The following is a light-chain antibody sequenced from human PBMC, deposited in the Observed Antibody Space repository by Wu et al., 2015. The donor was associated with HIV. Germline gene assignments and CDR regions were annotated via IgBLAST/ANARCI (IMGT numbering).Light chain of an antibody. CDR1: QTISNY. Sequence: DIQMTQSPSSLSPSVGDRVTITCRASQTISNYLNWYQQKPGEAPNLLIYAASSLQSGVPSRFRGSGSGTDFTLTISSLQPEDFATYYCQQSYNTPWTFGQGTKVEIK. CDR2: AAS. J-gene: IGKJ1*01. V-gene: IGKV1-39*01. CDR3: QQSYNTPWT.